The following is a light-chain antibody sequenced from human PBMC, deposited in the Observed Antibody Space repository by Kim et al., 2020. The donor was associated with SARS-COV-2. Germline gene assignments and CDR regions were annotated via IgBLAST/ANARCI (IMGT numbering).Light chain of an antibody. CDR2: DAS. Sequence: SPGKQRTLSSRARQSVNSNYLAWYQQKPGQDPRLRIYDASSRATGIPDRFSGSGSGTDFTLTISGLEPEDLAVYDCQQHGSSPLTFGGGTKVDIK. J-gene: IGKJ4*01. CDR3: QQHGSSPLT. CDR1: QSVNSNY. V-gene: IGKV3-20*01.